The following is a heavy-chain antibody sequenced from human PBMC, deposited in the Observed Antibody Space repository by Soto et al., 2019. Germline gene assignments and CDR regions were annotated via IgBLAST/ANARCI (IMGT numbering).Heavy chain of an antibody. CDR2: IYSSGST. Sequence: QVQLQESGPGLVKPSETLSLTCTVSGGSIMSYFWSWVRQPPGKGLEWIGQIYSSGSTYYSPSLKSRVTISVDTSENQFSLKLSSVTAADTAVYYCARHLPGSVFGQHYWGPGSQVTVSS. CDR1: GGSIMSYF. J-gene: IGHJ4*02. V-gene: IGHV4-59*08. CDR3: ARHLPGSVFGQHY. D-gene: IGHD2-15*01.